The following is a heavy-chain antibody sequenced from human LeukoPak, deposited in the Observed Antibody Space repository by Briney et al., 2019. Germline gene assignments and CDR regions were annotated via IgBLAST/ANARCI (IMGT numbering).Heavy chain of an antibody. CDR2: INSDGSST. D-gene: IGHD2-21*02. V-gene: IGHV3-74*01. J-gene: IGHJ1*01. CDR1: GFTFSSYW. CDR3: ARASYCGGDCYSQYFQH. Sequence: GGSLRLSCAASGFTFSSYWMHWVRQAPGKGLVWVSRINSDGSSTSYADSVKGRFTISRDNAKNTLYLQMNSLRAEDTAVYYCARASYCGGDCYSQYFQHWGQGTLVTVSS.